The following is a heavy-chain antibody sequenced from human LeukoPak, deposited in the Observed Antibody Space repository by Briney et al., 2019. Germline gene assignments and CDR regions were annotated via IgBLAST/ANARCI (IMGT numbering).Heavy chain of an antibody. D-gene: IGHD5-18*01. CDR2: INSDGSST. CDR3: ARGGRYSYASFDY. CDR1: GFTFGSYW. J-gene: IGHJ4*02. Sequence: GGSLRLSCAASGFTFGSYWMHWVRQAPGKGLVWVSRINSDGSSTSYADSVKGRFTISRDNAKNTLYLQMNSLRAEDTAAYYCARGGRYSYASFDYWGQGTLVTVSS. V-gene: IGHV3-74*01.